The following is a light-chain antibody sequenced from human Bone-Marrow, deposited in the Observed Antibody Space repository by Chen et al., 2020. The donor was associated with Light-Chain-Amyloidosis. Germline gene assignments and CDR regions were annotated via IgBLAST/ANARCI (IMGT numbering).Light chain of an antibody. V-gene: IGKV2-28*01. CDR3: MQALQTPLT. J-gene: IGKJ4*01. CDR1: QSLLHSTGYNF. Sequence: DIVMTQSPLSLPVTPGEAASISCRSSQSLLHSTGYNFFNWYLQKPGQSPQILIYLGSNRASGVPDRFSGSGSGTDFTLKISRVEAEDVGVYYCMQALQTPLTFGGGTRVEI. CDR2: LGS.